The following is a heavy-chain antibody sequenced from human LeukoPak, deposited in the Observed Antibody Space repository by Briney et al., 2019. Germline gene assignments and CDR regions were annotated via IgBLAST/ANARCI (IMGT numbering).Heavy chain of an antibody. D-gene: IGHD6-19*01. CDR2: IIPIFGTA. Sequence: SVKVSCKASGGTFSSYAISWVRQAPGQGLEWMGGIIPIFGTANYAQKSQGRVTITADKPTSTAYMELSSLRSEDTAVYYRAREVDGGWYGESDYWGQGTLVTVSS. CDR1: GGTFSSYA. CDR3: AREVDGGWYGESDY. V-gene: IGHV1-69*06. J-gene: IGHJ4*02.